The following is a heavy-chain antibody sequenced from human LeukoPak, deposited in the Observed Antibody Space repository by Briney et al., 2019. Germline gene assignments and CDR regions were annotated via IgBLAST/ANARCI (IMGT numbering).Heavy chain of an antibody. V-gene: IGHV3-7*01. D-gene: IGHD6-19*01. CDR3: ARDLGIAVAV. CDR1: GFTFSTYW. Sequence: GGSLRLSCATSGFTFSTYWMTWVRQAPGKGLEWVANINQDGSAKYYVDSVKGRFTISRDNAKNSLYLQMNSLRAEDTAVYYCARDLGIAVAVWGQGTLVTVSS. J-gene: IGHJ4*02. CDR2: INQDGSAK.